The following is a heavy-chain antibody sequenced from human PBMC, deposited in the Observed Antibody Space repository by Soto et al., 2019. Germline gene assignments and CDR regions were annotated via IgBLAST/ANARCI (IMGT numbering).Heavy chain of an antibody. CDR1: GFTFSSYA. Sequence: GASLRRSCAPSGFTFSSYAMSCVRQAPGKGLEWVSAVSGSGGSTYYADSVKGRFTISRDNSKNTLYLQMNSLRAEDTAVYYCAKNGVDVTLYYSGMGVCGKGTKVSVSS. CDR2: VSGSGGST. CDR3: AKNGVDVTLYYSGMGV. D-gene: IGHD2-8*01. V-gene: IGHV3-23*01. J-gene: IGHJ6*04.